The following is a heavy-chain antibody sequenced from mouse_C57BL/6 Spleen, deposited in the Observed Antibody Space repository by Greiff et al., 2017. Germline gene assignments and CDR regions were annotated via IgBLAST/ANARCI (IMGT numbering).Heavy chain of an antibody. Sequence: EVQVVESEGGLVQPGSSMKLSCTASGFTFSDYYMAWVRQVPEKGLEWVANINYDGSSTYYLDSLKSRFIISRDNAKNILYLQMSSLKSEDTATYYCASYYYGSSYGYFDVWGTGTTVTVSS. CDR1: GFTFSDYY. D-gene: IGHD1-1*01. V-gene: IGHV5-16*01. CDR3: ASYYYGSSYGYFDV. CDR2: INYDGSST. J-gene: IGHJ1*03.